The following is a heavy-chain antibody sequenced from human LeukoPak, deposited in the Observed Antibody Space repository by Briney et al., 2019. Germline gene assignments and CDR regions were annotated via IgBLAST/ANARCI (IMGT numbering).Heavy chain of an antibody. J-gene: IGHJ5*02. V-gene: IGHV1-69*13. CDR3: ARDLGWSGYYTRLRFDP. CDR2: IIPIFGTA. Sequence: GASVKVSCKASGYTFTSYGISWVRQAPGQGLEWMGGIIPIFGTANYAQKFQGRVTITADESTSTAYMELSSLRSEDTAVYYCARDLGWSGYYTRLRFDPWGQGTLVTVSS. D-gene: IGHD3-3*01. CDR1: GYTFTSYG.